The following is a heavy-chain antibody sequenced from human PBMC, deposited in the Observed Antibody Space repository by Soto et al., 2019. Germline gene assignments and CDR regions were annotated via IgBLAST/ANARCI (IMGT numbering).Heavy chain of an antibody. CDR2: IKQDGSEE. J-gene: IGHJ4*02. Sequence: PGGSLRLSCAAAGFTFSSNWISWVRQAPGKGLEWVANIKQDGSEEYYVDSVKGRFIISRDNAKNSVYLQMNSLRAEDTAVCYCARGVRFQTKVYYFDSWGQGTLVTVSS. V-gene: IGHV3-7*04. D-gene: IGHD2-21*01. CDR1: GFTFSSNW. CDR3: ARGVRFQTKVYYFDS.